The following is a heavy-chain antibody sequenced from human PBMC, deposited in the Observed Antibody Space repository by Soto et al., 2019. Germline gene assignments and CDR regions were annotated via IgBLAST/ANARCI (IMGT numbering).Heavy chain of an antibody. CDR3: AKDTATAISSYYFYGMDV. CDR2: ISFDGGNK. CDR1: GFIFGTYG. J-gene: IGHJ6*02. Sequence: QVQLVESGGGVVQPGRSLRLSCAASGFIFGTYGMHWVRQAPGKGLEWVAVISFDGGNKYYADSVRGRFTISRDNSKNTLHLQMNSLRGEYTAVYYCAKDTATAISSYYFYGMDVWGQGTTVTVSS. V-gene: IGHV3-30*18. D-gene: IGHD5-12*01.